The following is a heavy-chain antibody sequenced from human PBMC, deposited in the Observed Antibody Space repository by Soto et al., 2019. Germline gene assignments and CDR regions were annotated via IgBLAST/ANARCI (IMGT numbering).Heavy chain of an antibody. CDR2: VYHTGRT. J-gene: IGHJ4*02. CDR3: ARDFAYFDS. D-gene: IGHD3-3*01. V-gene: IGHV4-61*01. Sequence: QVQLQESGPGLVKPSVTLSLTCTVSGGSFKSVIYSWSWIRQPPGKGLEWIGYVYHTGRTSYNPSLKRRVSISMDTSKNHFSLNLDSVTAADTAVYFCARDFAYFDSWGKGTLVTVSS. CDR1: GGSFKSVIYS.